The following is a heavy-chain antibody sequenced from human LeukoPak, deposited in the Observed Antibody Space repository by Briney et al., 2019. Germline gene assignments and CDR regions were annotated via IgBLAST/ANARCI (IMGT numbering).Heavy chain of an antibody. D-gene: IGHD3-3*01. CDR3: VRGVDSARAFDF. Sequence: GGSLRLSCAASGFSFRDYYMAWIRQAPGKGLEWIAFISASRGYTDYADPVKGRFTISRDNAKNSLFLEMNSLRADDTAVYYCVRGVDSARAFDFWGQGTLVIVSS. V-gene: IGHV3-11*06. CDR1: GFSFRDYY. J-gene: IGHJ4*02. CDR2: ISASRGYT.